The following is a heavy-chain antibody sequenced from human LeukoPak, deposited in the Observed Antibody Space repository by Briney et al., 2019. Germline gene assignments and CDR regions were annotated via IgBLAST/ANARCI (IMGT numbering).Heavy chain of an antibody. CDR1: GYTFTSYG. Sequence: GASVKVSCKASGYTFTSYGISWVRQAPGQGLEWMGWVSGYNVNTNYAQKLHGRDTMTTDTITSTAYMELRSLRSDDTAVYYCAREGYCSGGTCYSGSIDYWGQGTLVTVSS. CDR2: VSGYNVNT. J-gene: IGHJ4*02. V-gene: IGHV1-18*01. CDR3: AREGYCSGGTCYSGSIDY. D-gene: IGHD2-15*01.